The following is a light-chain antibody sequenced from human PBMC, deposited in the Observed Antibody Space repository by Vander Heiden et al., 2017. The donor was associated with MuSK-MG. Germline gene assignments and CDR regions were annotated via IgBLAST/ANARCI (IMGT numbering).Light chain of an antibody. J-gene: IGLJ2*01. CDR1: SSDVGGYTY. V-gene: IGLV2-14*03. CDR2: DVS. CDR3: TSYTSSTTLV. Sequence: QSALTQPASVSGSPGQSITISCTGTSSDVGGYTYVSWYQQHPGKAPKLMIYDVSNRPSGVSDRFSASKPGNTASLTISGLQAEDEADYFCTSYTSSTTLVFGGGTKLT.